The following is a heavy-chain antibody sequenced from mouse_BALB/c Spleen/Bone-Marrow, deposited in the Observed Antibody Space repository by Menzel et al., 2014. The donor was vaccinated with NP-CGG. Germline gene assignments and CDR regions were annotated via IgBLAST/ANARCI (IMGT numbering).Heavy chain of an antibody. V-gene: IGHV7-3*02. J-gene: IGHJ4*01. CDR1: GFTFTDYY. Sequence: EVQGVESGGGLVQPGGSLRLSCATSGFTFTDYYMSWVRQPPGKALEWLGFIRNKANGYTTEYSASVKGRFTISRDNSQSILYLQMSTLRAEDSATYYCARDDYYAMDYWGQGTSVTASS. CDR2: IRNKANGYTT. CDR3: ARDDYYAMDY.